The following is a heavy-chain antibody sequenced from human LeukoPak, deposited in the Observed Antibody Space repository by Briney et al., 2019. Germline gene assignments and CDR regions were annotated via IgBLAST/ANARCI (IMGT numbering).Heavy chain of an antibody. J-gene: IGHJ4*02. CDR1: GFTFSTYA. D-gene: IGHD3-10*01. CDR2: ISYDGSNK. CDR3: AKDSGSFLVRGVSGY. V-gene: IGHV3-30*18. Sequence: GGSLRLSCAASGFTFSTYAMSWVRQIPGKGLEWVAVISYDGSNKYYADSVKGRFTISRDNSKNTLYLQMNSLRAEDTAVYYCAKDSGSFLVRGVSGYWGQGTLVTVSS.